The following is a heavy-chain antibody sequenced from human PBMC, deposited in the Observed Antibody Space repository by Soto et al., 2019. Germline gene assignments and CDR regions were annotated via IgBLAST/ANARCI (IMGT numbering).Heavy chain of an antibody. CDR2: INPNRGGT. J-gene: IGHJ5*02. CDR3: ARDRGGNRIAAAGTWYNWFDP. Sequence: ASVKVSCKASGYTFTGYYMHWVRQAPGQGLEWMGWINPNRGGTNYAQKFQGWVTMTRDTSISTAYMELSRLRSDDTAVYYCARDRGGNRIAAAGTWYNWFDPWGQGTLVTAPQ. V-gene: IGHV1-2*04. D-gene: IGHD6-13*01. CDR1: GYTFTGYY.